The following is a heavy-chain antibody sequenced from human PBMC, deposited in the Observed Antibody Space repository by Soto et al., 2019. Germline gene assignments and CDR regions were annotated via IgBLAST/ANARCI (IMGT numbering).Heavy chain of an antibody. J-gene: IGHJ3*02. V-gene: IGHV3-15*01. CDR2: IRSKTSSETR. D-gene: IGHD1-20*01. CDR3: ITDGLTGLVGI. CDR1: GFPFTKAW. Sequence: EVQLVESGGSLVTPGGSLRLSCAASGFPFTKAWMTWVRQAPGKGLEWVGRIRSKTSSETREYAAPVKGRFTISSDDSKNMLYLEMNSLKIEDTGVYYCITDGLTGLVGIWRQGTRVTVSS.